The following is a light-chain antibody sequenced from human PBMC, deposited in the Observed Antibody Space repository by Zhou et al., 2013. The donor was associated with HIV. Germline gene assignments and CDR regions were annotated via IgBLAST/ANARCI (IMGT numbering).Light chain of an antibody. CDR2: GAS. Sequence: EIVLTQSPDTLSLSTGERATLSCRASQFVRDHYVAWYQWKLGQSPRLLIYGASSRVTGIPDRFSGSASGTDFTLTISRLEPEDFALYYCQQYANSVTFGQGTRL. CDR1: QFVRDHY. J-gene: IGKJ5*01. CDR3: QQYANSVT. V-gene: IGKV3-20*01.